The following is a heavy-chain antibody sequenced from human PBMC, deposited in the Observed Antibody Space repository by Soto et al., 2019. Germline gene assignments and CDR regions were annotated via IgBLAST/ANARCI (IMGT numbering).Heavy chain of an antibody. CDR2: ISWNSGSI. CDR1: GFTFDDYA. Sequence: SLRLSCAASGFTFDDYAMHWVRQAPGKGLEWVSGISWNSGSIGYADSVKGRFTISRDNSKNTLYLQMNSLRAEDTAVYYCAFIHGYCFDYWGQGTLVTVSS. J-gene: IGHJ4*02. D-gene: IGHD5-18*01. V-gene: IGHV3-9*01. CDR3: AFIHGYCFDY.